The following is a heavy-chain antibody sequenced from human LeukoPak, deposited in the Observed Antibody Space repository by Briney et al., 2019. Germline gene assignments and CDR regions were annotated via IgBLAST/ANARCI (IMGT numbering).Heavy chain of an antibody. V-gene: IGHV4-59*01. CDR2: IYYSGST. Sequence: SETLSLTCTVSGGSISSYYWSWIRQPPGKGLEWIGYIYYSGSTNYNPSLKSRVTISVDTSKNQFSLKLSSVTAADTAVYYCARVRYSGSYYQGAFDIWGQGTMVTVSS. CDR3: ARVRYSGSYYQGAFDI. CDR1: GGSISSYY. J-gene: IGHJ3*02. D-gene: IGHD1-26*01.